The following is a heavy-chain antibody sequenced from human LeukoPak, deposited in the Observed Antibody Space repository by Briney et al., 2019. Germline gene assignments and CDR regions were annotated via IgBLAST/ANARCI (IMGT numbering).Heavy chain of an antibody. CDR2: INHSGST. D-gene: IGHD1-7*01. Sequence: PSETLSLTCAVYGGSFSGYYWSWIRQPPGKGLEWIGEINHSGSTNYNPSLKSRVTISVDTSKNKFSLKLSSVTAADTAVYYCARDGYNWNYRRSYYYYYGMDVWGQGTTVTVSS. J-gene: IGHJ6*02. CDR3: ARDGYNWNYRRSYYYYYGMDV. V-gene: IGHV4-34*01. CDR1: GGSFSGYY.